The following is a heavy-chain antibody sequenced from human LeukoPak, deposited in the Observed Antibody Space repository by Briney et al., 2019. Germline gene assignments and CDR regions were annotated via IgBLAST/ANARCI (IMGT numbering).Heavy chain of an antibody. D-gene: IGHD6-13*01. CDR3: ARDLSLIAASGSEWGYYYYYMDV. Sequence: ASVKVSCKASGYTFTSYYMHWVRQAPGQGLEWMGLTNPSAGSTSYAQKFQGRVTMTRDMSTSTVYMGLSSLRSEDTAVYYCARDLSLIAASGSEWGYYYYYMDVWGKGTTVTVSS. V-gene: IGHV1-46*01. J-gene: IGHJ6*03. CDR1: GYTFTSYY. CDR2: TNPSAGST.